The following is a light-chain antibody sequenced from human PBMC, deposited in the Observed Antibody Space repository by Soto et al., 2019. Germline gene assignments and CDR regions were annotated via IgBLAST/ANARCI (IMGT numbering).Light chain of an antibody. J-gene: IGKJ5*01. Sequence: DIQMNQSPSSMSASVGYRVTITCQASQNINNYLNWYQQKPGRAPKILIYDASNLEAGVPSRFRGSGSGTDFTFTISRMKPEDIATYYCQQYENIPTFGQGTRLEIK. CDR3: QQYENIPT. V-gene: IGKV1-33*01. CDR1: QNINNY. CDR2: DAS.